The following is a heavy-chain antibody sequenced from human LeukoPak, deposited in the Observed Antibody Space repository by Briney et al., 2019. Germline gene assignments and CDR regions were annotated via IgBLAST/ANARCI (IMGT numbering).Heavy chain of an antibody. CDR1: GFTFSSYA. J-gene: IGHJ4*02. CDR2: ISGSGGST. V-gene: IGHV3-23*01. D-gene: IGHD6-19*01. Sequence: GGSLRLSCAASGFTFSSYAMSWVRQAPGKGLEWVSAISGSGGSTYYADSVKGRFTISRDNSKNTLYLQMNSLRAEDTAVYYCARVRISSGPGGYYFDYWGQGTLVTVSS. CDR3: ARVRISSGPGGYYFDY.